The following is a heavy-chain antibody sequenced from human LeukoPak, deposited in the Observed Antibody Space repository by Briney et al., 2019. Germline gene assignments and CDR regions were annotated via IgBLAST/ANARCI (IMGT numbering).Heavy chain of an antibody. CDR3: ARDSGGYFDRNHFGY. J-gene: IGHJ4*02. V-gene: IGHV3-21*01. CDR2: ISSSSSYI. CDR1: GFTFSNYN. Sequence: GGSLRLSCAVSGFTFSNYNMNWVRQAPGKGLEWVSFISSSSSYIYYADSVKGRFTISRDNAKNSLYLQMNSLRAEDTAVYYRARDSGGYFDRNHFGYWGQGTLVTVSS. D-gene: IGHD3-9*01.